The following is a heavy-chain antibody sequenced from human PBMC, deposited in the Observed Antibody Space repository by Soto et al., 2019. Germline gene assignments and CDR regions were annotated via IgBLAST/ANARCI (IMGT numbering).Heavy chain of an antibody. Sequence: EVQLLESGAGLVQPGGSLRLSCAASGFTFNNYAMTWVRQAPGKGLEWVSAISGGGDTTSYADSVQGRFTVSRDGSKNTLYRQMSSLRAEDTALYYCAKGRGGSGSLTPRVDFWGQGPLVTVSS. J-gene: IGHJ4*02. D-gene: IGHD3-10*01. CDR3: AKGRGGSGSLTPRVDF. CDR2: ISGGGDTT. V-gene: IGHV3-23*01. CDR1: GFTFNNYA.